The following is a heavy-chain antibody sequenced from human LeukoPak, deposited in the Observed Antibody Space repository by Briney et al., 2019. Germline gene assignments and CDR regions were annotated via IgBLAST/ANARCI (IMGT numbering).Heavy chain of an antibody. D-gene: IGHD3-3*01. CDR1: GFTFSSYW. J-gene: IGHJ4*02. CDR2: LSSSGSAF. CDR3: ARSARLMKGVVEVTALDD. Sequence: GSLRLYCAASGFTFSSYWMSWVRQAPEKGLECIAYLSSSGSAFSYADSVKGRFTIARDNAKNSVYLEMNSLRADDTAVYYCARSARLMKGVVEVTALDDWGQGTLVTVSS. V-gene: IGHV3-48*04.